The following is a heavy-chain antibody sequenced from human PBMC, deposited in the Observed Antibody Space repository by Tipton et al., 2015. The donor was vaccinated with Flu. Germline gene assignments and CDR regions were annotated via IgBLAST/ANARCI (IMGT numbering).Heavy chain of an antibody. V-gene: IGHV4-38-2*01. CDR3: VRHLGWFGEMEF. CDR2: MHHSGTT. Sequence: TLSPTCAVSGFSISRDHYWGWIRQLPGKGLEWIGSMHHSGTTFDNPSLKSRLTLSMDASKNEFYLKLSSVTAADTALYCCVRHLGWFGEMEFWGQGILVTVSS. D-gene: IGHD3-10*01. CDR1: GFSISRDHY. J-gene: IGHJ4*02.